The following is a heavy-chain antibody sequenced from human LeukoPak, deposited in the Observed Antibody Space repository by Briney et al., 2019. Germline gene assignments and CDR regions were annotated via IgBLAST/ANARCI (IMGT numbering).Heavy chain of an antibody. Sequence: PSETLSLTCAVYGESLSNYYWSWIRQPPGKGLEWIGEINHYGSTNYNPSLRSRITISVDTPKNQFSLKLSSVTAADTAVYYSRHGAPGWGQGTLVTVSS. J-gene: IGHJ4*02. CDR3: RHGAPG. CDR1: GESLSNYY. D-gene: IGHD2-2*01. V-gene: IGHV4-34*01. CDR2: INHYGST.